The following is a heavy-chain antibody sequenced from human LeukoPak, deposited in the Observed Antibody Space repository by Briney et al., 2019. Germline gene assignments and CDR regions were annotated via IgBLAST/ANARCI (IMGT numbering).Heavy chain of an antibody. V-gene: IGHV3-30*02. D-gene: IGHD3-9*01. CDR3: ARNAAITGPDWGRPDDY. CDR1: GFAFSTYD. Sequence: PGGSLRLSCAASGFAFSTYDMHWVRQTPGKGLEWVTFIRNDGSTKYYADSVKGRFTISRDNSKNTLYLQMNSLRPEDTALYYCARNAAITGPDWGRPDDYWGQGTLVTVSS. CDR2: IRNDGSTK. J-gene: IGHJ4*02.